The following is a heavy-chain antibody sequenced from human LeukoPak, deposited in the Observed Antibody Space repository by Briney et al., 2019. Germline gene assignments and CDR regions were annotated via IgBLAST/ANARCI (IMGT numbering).Heavy chain of an antibody. Sequence: SVTVSCKASGGTFSSYAISWVRQAPGQGLEWTGGIIPIFGTADYAQKFQGRVTITADESTSTAYMELSSLRSEDTAVYYCARLVGATPGNWFDPWGQGTLVTVSS. CDR3: ARLVGATPGNWFDP. V-gene: IGHV1-69*13. D-gene: IGHD1-26*01. J-gene: IGHJ5*02. CDR1: GGTFSSYA. CDR2: IIPIFGTA.